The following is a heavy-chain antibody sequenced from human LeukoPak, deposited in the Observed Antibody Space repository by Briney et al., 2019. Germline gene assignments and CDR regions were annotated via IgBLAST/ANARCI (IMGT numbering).Heavy chain of an antibody. Sequence: ASVKVSCKASGYTFTGYYMHWVRQAPGQGLEWMGRINPNSGGTNYAQKFQGRVTMTRDTSISTAYMELSRLRSDDTAVYYCARECSSTSCYSNWGQGTLVTVSS. V-gene: IGHV1-2*06. CDR2: INPNSGGT. J-gene: IGHJ4*02. CDR1: GYTFTGYY. D-gene: IGHD2-2*01. CDR3: ARECSSTSCYSN.